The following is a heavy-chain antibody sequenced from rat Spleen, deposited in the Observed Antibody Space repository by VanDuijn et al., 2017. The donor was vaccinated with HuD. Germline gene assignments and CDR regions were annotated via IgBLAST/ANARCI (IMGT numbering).Heavy chain of an antibody. Sequence: EVQLVESGGCLVQPGRSLKLSCAASGFTFSSFAMAWVRQAPKKSLEWVATIASGDSKTYYPDSVKGRFTISRDNAKSTLYLQMDSLRSEDTATYYCTRGDYGGYSEPDWFAYWGQGTLVTVSS. CDR1: GFTFSSFA. V-gene: IGHV5-46*01. CDR2: IASGDSKT. CDR3: TRGDYGGYSEPDWFAY. J-gene: IGHJ3*01. D-gene: IGHD1-11*01.